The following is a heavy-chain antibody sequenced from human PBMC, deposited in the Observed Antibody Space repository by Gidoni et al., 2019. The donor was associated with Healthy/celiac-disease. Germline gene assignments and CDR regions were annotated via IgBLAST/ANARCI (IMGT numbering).Heavy chain of an antibody. D-gene: IGHD6-13*01. J-gene: IGHJ4*02. CDR2: ISCSGGST. CDR3: AKDPIAAAGIHPFDY. Sequence: EVQRSESGGDLVQPGGSLRLARATSGVPFSSYAMSWVRQAPGQGLEWVSAISCSGGSTYYADSVTGRFTISRDNSKHTLYLQMHSLRAEDTAVYSCAKDPIAAAGIHPFDYWGQGTLVTVSS. V-gene: IGHV3-23*01. CDR1: GVPFSSYA.